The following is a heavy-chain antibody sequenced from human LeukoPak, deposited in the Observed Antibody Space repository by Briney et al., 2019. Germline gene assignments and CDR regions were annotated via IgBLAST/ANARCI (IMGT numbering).Heavy chain of an antibody. CDR2: ISYDGSNK. CDR3: ARTPYPYDFWSGLGGY. CDR1: GFTFSSYG. V-gene: IGHV3-30*03. Sequence: GGSLRLSCAASGFTFSSYGMHWVRQAPGKGLEWVAVISYDGSNKYYADSVKGRFTISRDNSKNTPYLQTNSLRAEDTAVYYCARTPYPYDFWSGLGGYWGQGTLVTVSS. D-gene: IGHD3-3*01. J-gene: IGHJ4*02.